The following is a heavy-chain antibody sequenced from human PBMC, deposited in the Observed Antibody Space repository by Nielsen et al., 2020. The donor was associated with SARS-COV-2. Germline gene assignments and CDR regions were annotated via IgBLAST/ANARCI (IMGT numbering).Heavy chain of an antibody. Sequence: GGSLRLSCAASGFTFSSYAMHWVRQAPGKGLEWVAVISYDGSNKYYADSVKGRFTISRDNAKNSLYLQMNSLRAEDTALYYCAKGAGVYSSSWYVFDYWGQGTLVTVSS. CDR1: GFTFSSYA. V-gene: IGHV3-30-3*01. CDR2: ISYDGSNK. CDR3: AKGAGVYSSSWYVFDY. D-gene: IGHD6-13*01. J-gene: IGHJ4*02.